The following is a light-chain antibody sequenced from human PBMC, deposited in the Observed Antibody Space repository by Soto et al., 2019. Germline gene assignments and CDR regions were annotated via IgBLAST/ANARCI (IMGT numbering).Light chain of an antibody. CDR2: GAS. J-gene: IGKJ1*01. CDR1: QSVSSY. V-gene: IGKV3-11*01. Sequence: EIVLTQSPATLSLSPGERATLSCRASQSVSSYLAWYQQKPGQAPRLLIYGASNRATGIPARFSGSGSGTDFTLTISSLEPEDFAVYYCQQRSNWPRTFGQGTNVDIK. CDR3: QQRSNWPRT.